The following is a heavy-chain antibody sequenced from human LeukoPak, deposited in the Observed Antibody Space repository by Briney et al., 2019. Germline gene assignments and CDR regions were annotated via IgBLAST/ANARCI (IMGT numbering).Heavy chain of an antibody. D-gene: IGHD3-22*01. CDR3: ARHSYYDSSGYRFDY. Sequence: SETLSLTCTVSGGSISSYYWSWIRQPPGKGLKWIGYIYYSGSTSYNPSLKSRVTISVDTSKNQFSLKLSSVTAADTAVYYCARHSYYDSSGYRFDYWGQGTLVTVSS. CDR2: IYYSGST. CDR1: GGSISSYY. J-gene: IGHJ4*02. V-gene: IGHV4-59*08.